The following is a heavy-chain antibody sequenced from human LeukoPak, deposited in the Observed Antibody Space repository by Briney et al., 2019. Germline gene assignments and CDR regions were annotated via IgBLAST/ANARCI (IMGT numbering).Heavy chain of an antibody. D-gene: IGHD2-2*01. V-gene: IGHV3-23*01. CDR1: GFTFSSYA. J-gene: IGHJ4*02. CDR3: AKRSAIRVGEHQLLSG. CDR2: ISGSGGST. Sequence: GGSLRLSCAASGFTFSSYAMSWVRQAPGRGLEWVSAISGSGGSTHYADSVKGRFTISRDNSKNTLYLQMNSLRAEDTAVYYCAKRSAIRVGEHQLLSGWGQGTLVTVSS.